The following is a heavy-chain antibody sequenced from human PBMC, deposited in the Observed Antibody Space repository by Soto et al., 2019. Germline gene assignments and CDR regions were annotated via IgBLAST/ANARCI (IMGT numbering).Heavy chain of an antibody. CDR1: GYSFTSYW. V-gene: IGHV5-51*01. CDR2: IYPGDSDT. CDR3: ARLLDICSGGSCYPNWFDP. D-gene: IGHD2-15*01. Sequence: GESLKISCKGSGYSFTSYWIGWVRQMPGKGLEWMGIIYPGDSDTRYSPSFQGQVTISADKSINTAYLQWSSLKASDTAMYYCARLLDICSGGSCYPNWFDPWGQGTLVTVSS. J-gene: IGHJ5*02.